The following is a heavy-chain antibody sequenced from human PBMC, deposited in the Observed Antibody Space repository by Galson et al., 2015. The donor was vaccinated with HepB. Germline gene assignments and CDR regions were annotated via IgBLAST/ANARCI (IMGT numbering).Heavy chain of an antibody. CDR3: ATIYDFWSGQARGY. CDR2: IKQGGSEK. CDR1: GFTFSSYW. J-gene: IGHJ4*02. Sequence: SLRLSCAASGFTFSSYWMSWVRQAPGKGLEWVANIKQGGSEKYYVDSVKGRFTISRDNAKNSLYLQMNSLRAEDTAVYYCATIYDFWSGQARGYWGQGTLVTVSS. V-gene: IGHV3-7*03. D-gene: IGHD3-3*01.